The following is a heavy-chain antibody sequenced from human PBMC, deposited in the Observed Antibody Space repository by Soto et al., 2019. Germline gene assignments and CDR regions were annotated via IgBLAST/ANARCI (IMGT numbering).Heavy chain of an antibody. CDR1: GFAFSSYA. Sequence: EVQLLESGGGLVQSGGSLRLSCAASGFAFSSYAMNWVRQAPGKGLEWVSVITGSGGSTKYADSVKGRFTISRDNSKNTLYLQMNSLRAEDTAVYYCAKSSPVTIFGVVTPGYWGQGTLVTVSS. CDR3: AKSSPVTIFGVVTPGY. J-gene: IGHJ4*02. CDR2: ITGSGGST. D-gene: IGHD3-3*01. V-gene: IGHV3-23*01.